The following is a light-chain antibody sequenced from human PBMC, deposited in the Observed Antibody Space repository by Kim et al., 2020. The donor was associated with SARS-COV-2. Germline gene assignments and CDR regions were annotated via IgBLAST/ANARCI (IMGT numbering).Light chain of an antibody. J-gene: IGLJ3*02. Sequence: GRTAEITWGGGGRGIKSVQWYQQRPPQAPVLVMSYDSDRPSGIPERFSGSNSGNTATLTISSVEAGDEADYYCQVWDTTSDQVAFGGGTQLTVL. V-gene: IGLV3-21*01. CDR2: YDS. CDR3: QVWDTTSDQVA. CDR1: GRGIKS.